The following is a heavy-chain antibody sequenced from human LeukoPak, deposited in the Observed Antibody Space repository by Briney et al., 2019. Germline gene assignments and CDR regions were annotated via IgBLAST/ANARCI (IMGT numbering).Heavy chain of an antibody. CDR1: GYSFTSYW. Sequence: GESLKISCKGSGYSFTSYWIGWVRQMPGKGLEWMGIIYPGDSDTRYSPSFQGQVTISADKSISTAYLQWSSLKASDTAMYYCARLGGYCSSTSCYRRSLDPWGQGTLVTVSS. J-gene: IGHJ5*02. D-gene: IGHD2-2*01. CDR3: ARLGGYCSSTSCYRRSLDP. V-gene: IGHV5-51*01. CDR2: IYPGDSDT.